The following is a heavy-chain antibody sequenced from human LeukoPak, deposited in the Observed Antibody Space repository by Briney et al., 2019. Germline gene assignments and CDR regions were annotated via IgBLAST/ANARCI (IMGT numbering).Heavy chain of an antibody. CDR2: IFYSGTT. V-gene: IGHV4-39*01. Sequence: PSETLSLTCTVSGGSISSSSYYWGWIRQPPGKGLEWIGSIFYSGTTYYNSSVKSRLTISVDTSKNQFSLWLNSVTAADTAVYYCARQPTYESGGYYYAIWYFDLWGRGTVVTVSS. D-gene: IGHD3-22*01. J-gene: IGHJ2*01. CDR1: GGSISSSSYY. CDR3: ARQPTYESGGYYYAIWYFDL.